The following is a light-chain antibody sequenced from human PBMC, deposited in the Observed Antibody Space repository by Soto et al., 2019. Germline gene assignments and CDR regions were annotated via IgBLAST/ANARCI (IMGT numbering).Light chain of an antibody. CDR1: QSVSSY. J-gene: IGKJ3*01. V-gene: IGKV3-11*01. CDR3: QQRSNLPLT. Sequence: EIVLTQSPATLSLSPGERATLSCRASQSVSSYLAWYQQKPGQAPRLLIYDASNRATGIPARFSGSGSGTDFTLTISSLAPEDVAVYYCQQRSNLPLTFGPGTKVDIK. CDR2: DAS.